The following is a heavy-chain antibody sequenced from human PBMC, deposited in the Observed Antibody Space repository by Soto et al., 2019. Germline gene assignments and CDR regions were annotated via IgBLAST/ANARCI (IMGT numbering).Heavy chain of an antibody. CDR2: ISYDGSNK. Sequence: QVQLVESGGGVVQPGRSLRLSCAASGFTFSSYAMHWVRQAPGKGLEWVAVISYDGSNKYYADSVKGRFTISRDNSKNELYLQMNSLRAEDTAVYYCARDRRRGTAMVLPVGMDVGGQGTTVTVSS. J-gene: IGHJ6*02. CDR3: ARDRRRGTAMVLPVGMDV. V-gene: IGHV3-30-3*01. D-gene: IGHD5-18*01. CDR1: GFTFSSYA.